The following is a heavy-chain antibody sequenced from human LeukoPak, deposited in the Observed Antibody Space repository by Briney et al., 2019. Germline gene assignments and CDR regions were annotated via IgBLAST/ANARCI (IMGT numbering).Heavy chain of an antibody. CDR1: GFTFSSYS. Sequence: GGSLRLSCAASGFTFSSYSMNWVRQAPGKGLEWVSSISSSSSYIYYADSVKGRFTISRDNAKNSLYLQMNSLRAEDTAVYYCARSQWGIAAYLVAMIDAFDIWGQGTMVTVSS. CDR3: ARSQWGIAAYLVAMIDAFDI. V-gene: IGHV3-21*01. D-gene: IGHD6-13*01. J-gene: IGHJ3*02. CDR2: ISSSSSYI.